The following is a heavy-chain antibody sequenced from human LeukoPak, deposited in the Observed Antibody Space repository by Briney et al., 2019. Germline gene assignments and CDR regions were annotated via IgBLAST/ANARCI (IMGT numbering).Heavy chain of an antibody. Sequence: PSXXLSLTCAVYGGSFSGYYWSWIRQPPGKGLEWMGEINHTATTNYNPSLKSRLTISGDTSKNQFSLNLSSVTAADTAVYYCARGRRRSSGWSFDYWGQGTLVTVSS. CDR3: ARGRRRSSGWSFDY. CDR1: GGSFSGYY. CDR2: INHTATT. V-gene: IGHV4-34*01. J-gene: IGHJ4*02. D-gene: IGHD6-19*01.